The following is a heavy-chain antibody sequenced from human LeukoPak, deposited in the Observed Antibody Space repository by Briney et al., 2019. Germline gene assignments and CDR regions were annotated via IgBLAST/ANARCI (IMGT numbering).Heavy chain of an antibody. V-gene: IGHV3-7*01. Sequence: GGSLRLSCAASGFTFSTYWMNWVRQAPGKGLEWVANIKQDGSEKTYVDSVKGRFTISRDNAKNSLYLQMNSLRAEDTAVYYCARYARIAARNAFDIWGQGTMVTVSS. CDR3: ARYARIAARNAFDI. J-gene: IGHJ3*02. D-gene: IGHD6-6*01. CDR1: GFTFSTYW. CDR2: IKQDGSEK.